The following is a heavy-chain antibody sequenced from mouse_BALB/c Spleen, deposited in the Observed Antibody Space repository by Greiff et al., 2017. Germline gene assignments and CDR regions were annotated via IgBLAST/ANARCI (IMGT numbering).Heavy chain of an antibody. CDR3: ARVLGGLGDAMDY. V-gene: IGHV2-9*02. CDR2: IWAGGST. Sequence: VQLVESGPGLVAPSQSLSITCTVSGFSLTSYGVHWVRQPPGKGLEWLGVIWAGGSTNYNSALMSRLSISKDNSKSQVFLKMNSLQTDDTAMYYCARVLGGLGDAMDYWGQGTSVTVSS. J-gene: IGHJ4*01. CDR1: GFSLTSYG. D-gene: IGHD1-1*02.